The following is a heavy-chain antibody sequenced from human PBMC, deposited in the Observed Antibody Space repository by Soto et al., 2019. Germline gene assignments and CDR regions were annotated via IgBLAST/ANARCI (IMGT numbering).Heavy chain of an antibody. J-gene: IGHJ4*02. CDR2: ISAYNDHT. CDR1: GYIMTTYG. CDR3: ARRYSSRWHFDY. D-gene: IGHD6-13*01. V-gene: IGHV1-18*01. Sequence: ASVKVSCKASGYIMTTYGVSWVRQAPGQGLEWVGWISAYNDHTNYAQKFQGRVTMTRDTSTSTVYVELSSLRSEDTAVYYCARRYSSRWHFDYWGQGTLVTVSS.